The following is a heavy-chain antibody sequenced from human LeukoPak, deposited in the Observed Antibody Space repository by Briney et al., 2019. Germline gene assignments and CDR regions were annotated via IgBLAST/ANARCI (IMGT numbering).Heavy chain of an antibody. V-gene: IGHV3-53*01. CDR1: GFTVISNY. CDR2: IYSGGRT. Sequence: GGSLRLSCASSGFTVISNYMSWVRQAPGKGLEGVSVIYSGGRTYYADSVKGRFTISRDNSKNTLYLQMNSLRAEDTAVYYCARARYSGYDSPYYFDYWGQGTLVTVSS. CDR3: ARARYSGYDSPYYFDY. D-gene: IGHD5-12*01. J-gene: IGHJ4*02.